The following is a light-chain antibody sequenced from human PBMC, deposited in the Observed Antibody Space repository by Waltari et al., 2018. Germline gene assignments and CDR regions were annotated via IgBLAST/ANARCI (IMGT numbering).Light chain of an antibody. CDR1: NSDVVDVNL. Sequence: QSALTQPASVSGSPGKSITISCTGTNSDVVDVNLVSWYHQHPGNVPKLLIYEVSNRPSGVSNRFSASKSGNTASLTISGLQAEDEADYYCSSCTSTTNHLLFGGGTKLTVL. J-gene: IGLJ3*02. CDR3: SSCTSTTNHLL. V-gene: IGLV2-14*01. CDR2: EVS.